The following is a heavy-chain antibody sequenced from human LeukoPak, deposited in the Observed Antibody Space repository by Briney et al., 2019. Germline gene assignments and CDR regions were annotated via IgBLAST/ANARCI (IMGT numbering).Heavy chain of an antibody. Sequence: SETLSLTCTVSGGSISSYYWSWIRQPPGKGLEWIGYIYYSGSTNYNPSLKSRVTISVDTSKNQFSLTLSSVTAADTAVYSCARHNLQGSSGPEFDYWGQGTLVTVSS. D-gene: IGHD6-13*01. J-gene: IGHJ4*02. V-gene: IGHV4-59*08. CDR1: GGSISSYY. CDR3: ARHNLQGSSGPEFDY. CDR2: IYYSGST.